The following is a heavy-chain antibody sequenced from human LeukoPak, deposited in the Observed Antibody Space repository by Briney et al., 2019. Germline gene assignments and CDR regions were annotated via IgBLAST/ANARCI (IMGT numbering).Heavy chain of an antibody. CDR3: GRGVSGYYDSSGYYLGYFYMDV. J-gene: IGHJ6*03. CDR2: LYYSGSA. D-gene: IGHD3-22*01. CDR1: GDSITSGDFY. V-gene: IGHV4-30-4*08. Sequence: SQTLFLTCTVSGDSITSGDFYWTWIRQPPGKGLELIGYLYYSGSAYYNPSLKSRVTILIDTSKNQFSLKLNSVTAADTAAYYCGRGVSGYYDSSGYYLGYFYMDVWGKGTTVTVSS.